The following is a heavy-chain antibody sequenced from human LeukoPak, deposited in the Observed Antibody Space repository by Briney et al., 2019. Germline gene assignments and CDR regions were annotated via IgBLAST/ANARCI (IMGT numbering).Heavy chain of an antibody. CDR3: ARVSGYCSGGSCYHLYYYDGMDV. V-gene: IGHV4-34*01. CDR2: VKVTGPT. D-gene: IGHD2-15*01. Sequence: SATLSLTCAVYGGSFSGYYWSWIRQPPGKGLEWIGEVKVTGPTNYNPSLKSRVTISVDTSKNQFSLKLSSVTAADTAVYYCARVSGYCSGGSCYHLYYYDGMDVWGQGTTVTVSS. J-gene: IGHJ6*02. CDR1: GGSFSGYY.